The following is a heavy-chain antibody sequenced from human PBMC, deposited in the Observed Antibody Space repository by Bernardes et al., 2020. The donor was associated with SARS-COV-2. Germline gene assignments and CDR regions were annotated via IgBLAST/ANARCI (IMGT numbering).Heavy chain of an antibody. CDR3: VKDTGTYRHDAFDI. Sequence: GGSLRLSCAASGFTFDSYAMNWVRQTPGKGLEWVSRNSASGGKTDYADSVKGRFTISRDNSKNKLYLKLNSLRPEDSAVYYCVKDTGTYRHDAFDIWGQGTMVTVSS. V-gene: IGHV3-23*01. CDR2: NSASGGKT. CDR1: GFTFDSYA. D-gene: IGHD1-26*01. J-gene: IGHJ3*02.